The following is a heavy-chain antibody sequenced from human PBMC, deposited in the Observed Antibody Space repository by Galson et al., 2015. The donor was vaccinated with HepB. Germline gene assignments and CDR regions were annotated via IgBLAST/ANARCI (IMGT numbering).Heavy chain of an antibody. CDR1: GFTFSSYA. Sequence: SLRLSCAASGFTFSSYAMSWVRQAPGKGLEWVSAISGSGGSTYYTDSVKGRFTISRDNSKNTLYLQMNSLRAEDTAVYYCASDPKYYCSSTSCYDYWGQGTLVTVSS. D-gene: IGHD2-2*01. J-gene: IGHJ4*02. V-gene: IGHV3-23*01. CDR3: ASDPKYYCSSTSCYDY. CDR2: ISGSGGST.